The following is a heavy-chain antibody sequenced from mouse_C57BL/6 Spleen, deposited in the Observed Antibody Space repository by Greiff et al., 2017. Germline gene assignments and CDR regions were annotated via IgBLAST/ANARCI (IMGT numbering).Heavy chain of an antibody. J-gene: IGHJ3*01. D-gene: IGHD1-1*01. V-gene: IGHV5-16*01. Sequence: EVKLMESEGGLVQPGSSMKLSCTASGFTFSDYYMAWVRQVPEKGLEWVANINYDGSSTYYLDSLKSRFIISRDNAKNILYLQMSSLKSEDTATYYCARGGGYGSGFAYWGQGTLVTVSA. CDR2: INYDGSST. CDR1: GFTFSDYY. CDR3: ARGGGYGSGFAY.